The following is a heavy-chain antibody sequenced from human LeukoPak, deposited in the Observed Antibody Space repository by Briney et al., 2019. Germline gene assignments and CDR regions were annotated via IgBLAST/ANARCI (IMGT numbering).Heavy chain of an antibody. CDR1: GGSISSYY. J-gene: IGHJ2*01. CDR2: IHYSAST. D-gene: IGHD7-27*01. CDR3: ATDHRLGTGWYFDL. V-gene: IGHV4-59*01. Sequence: PSETLSLTCTVSGGSISSYYWSWLRQPTGKGLEWIGYIHYSASTNYNPSLKTRVTLSVDTSKNQFSLKLSSVTAADTAVYYCATDHRLGTGWYFDLWGRGTLVTVSS.